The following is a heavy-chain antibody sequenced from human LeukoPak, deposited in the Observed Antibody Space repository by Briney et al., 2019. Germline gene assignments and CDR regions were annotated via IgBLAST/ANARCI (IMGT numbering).Heavy chain of an antibody. CDR3: AGTTGSGFDY. V-gene: IGHV4-61*02. J-gene: IGHJ4*02. Sequence: SETLSLTCTVSGGSISSGSYYWSWIRQPAGKGLEWIGRIYTSGGTNYNPSLKSRVTISVDTSENQFSLKLSSVTAADTAVYYCAGTTGSGFDYWGQGTLVTVSS. CDR2: IYTSGGT. D-gene: IGHD4-17*01. CDR1: GGSISSGSYY.